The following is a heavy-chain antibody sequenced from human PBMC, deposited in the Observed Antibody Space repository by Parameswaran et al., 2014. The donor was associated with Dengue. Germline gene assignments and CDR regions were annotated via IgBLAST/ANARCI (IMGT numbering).Heavy chain of an antibody. J-gene: IGHJ5*02. CDR3: ARRIAAAGTFIWFDP. Sequence: WVRQAPGQGLEWMGWMNPNSGYTGYAQKFQGRVSMTRNSSISTAYMELSSLRSDDTAVYYCARRIAAAGTFIWFDPWGQGTLVTVSS. D-gene: IGHD6-13*01. CDR2: MNPNSGYT. V-gene: IGHV1-8*01.